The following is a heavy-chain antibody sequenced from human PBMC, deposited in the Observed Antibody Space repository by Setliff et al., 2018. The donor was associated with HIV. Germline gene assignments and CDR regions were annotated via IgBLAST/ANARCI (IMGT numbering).Heavy chain of an antibody. V-gene: IGHV3-30*02. CDR1: GITFSSYG. D-gene: IGHD3-10*01. CDR2: IRSDGSTK. J-gene: IGHJ4*02. Sequence: PGGSLRLSCAASGITFSSYGMHWVRQAPGKGLEWVAFIRSDGSTKYYADSVEGRFTISRDNSKITLNLQMNSLRPEDTAVYYCAKDSRLTLVRGVFDNWGQGTLVTVSS. CDR3: AKDSRLTLVRGVFDN.